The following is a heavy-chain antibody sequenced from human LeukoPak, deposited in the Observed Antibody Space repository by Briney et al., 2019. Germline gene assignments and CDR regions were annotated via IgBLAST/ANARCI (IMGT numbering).Heavy chain of an antibody. V-gene: IGHV4-34*01. CDR1: GGSFSGYY. Sequence: ASETLSLTCAVYGGSFSGYYWSWIRQPPGKGLEWIGEINHSGSTNYNPSLKSRVTISVDTSKNQFSLKLSSVTAADTAVYYCARHGVLFSPNYYGSGSYRPFDYWGQGTLVTVSS. CDR3: ARHGVLFSPNYYGSGSYRPFDY. D-gene: IGHD3-10*01. J-gene: IGHJ4*02. CDR2: INHSGST.